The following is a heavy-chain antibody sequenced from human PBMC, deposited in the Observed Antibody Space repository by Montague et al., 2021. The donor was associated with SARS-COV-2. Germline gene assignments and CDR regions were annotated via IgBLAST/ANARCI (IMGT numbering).Heavy chain of an antibody. Sequence: SETLSLTCAVYGGSFSGYYWSWIRQPPGKGLEWIGEINHSGSTNYNPSLKSRVTISVVTSKNHFTLKLSSVTAAGTAVYYCARLKRYFDSSGSPSAFDFWGQGTKVTVSS. CDR3: ARLKRYFDSSGSPSAFDF. J-gene: IGHJ3*01. V-gene: IGHV4-34*01. CDR2: INHSGST. D-gene: IGHD3-22*01. CDR1: GGSFSGYY.